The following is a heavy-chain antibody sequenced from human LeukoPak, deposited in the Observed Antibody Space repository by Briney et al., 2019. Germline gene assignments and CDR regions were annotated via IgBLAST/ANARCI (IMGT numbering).Heavy chain of an antibody. Sequence: SETLSLTCTVSGGSISSSSYYWGWIRQPPGKGLEWIGSIYYSGSTYYNPSLKSRVTISVDTSKNQFSLKLSSVTAADTVVYYCARHGDSLRYCSSTSCYYFDYWGQGTLVTVSS. CDR1: GGSISSSSYY. V-gene: IGHV4-39*01. D-gene: IGHD2-2*01. J-gene: IGHJ4*02. CDR3: ARHGDSLRYCSSTSCYYFDY. CDR2: IYYSGST.